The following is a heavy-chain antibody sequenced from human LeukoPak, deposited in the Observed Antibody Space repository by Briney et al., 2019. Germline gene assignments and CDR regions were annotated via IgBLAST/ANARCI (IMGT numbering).Heavy chain of an antibody. J-gene: IGHJ3*02. CDR3: ARTNQISETAFDI. V-gene: IGHV4-59*01. D-gene: IGHD1-14*01. CDR1: GGSISSYY. CDR2: IYGSGST. Sequence: SETLSLTCTVSGGSISSYYWSWIRQPPGKGLEWIGHIYGSGSTNYNPSVKSRVTISVDTSKNQFSLRLSSVTAADTAVYFCARTNQISETAFDIWGQGTMVIVSS.